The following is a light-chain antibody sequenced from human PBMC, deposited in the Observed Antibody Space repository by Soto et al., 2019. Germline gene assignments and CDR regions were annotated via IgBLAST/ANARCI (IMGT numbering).Light chain of an antibody. J-gene: IGKJ4*01. Sequence: EIVLTQSPATLSLSPGERATLSCRASQSVSSYLAWYQQKPGQAPRLLIYDASKRATGVPARFSGRGSGTDFTLTITRIESEDFAVYYCQQRRTWLTFGGGTKVEIK. CDR3: QQRRTWLT. CDR2: DAS. CDR1: QSVSSY. V-gene: IGKV3-11*01.